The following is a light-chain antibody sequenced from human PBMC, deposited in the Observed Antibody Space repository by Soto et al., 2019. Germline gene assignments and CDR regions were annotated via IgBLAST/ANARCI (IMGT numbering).Light chain of an antibody. Sequence: EFVLTQSPDTLSLPPGERATLSCRASQTVTSSNVAWYQQKPGQAPRPLVYGPSTRATGVPDRFSGSGSGTDFTLTISRLEPEDFAVYYCQQHGDSPPVTFGPGTKVEIK. CDR1: QTVTSSN. J-gene: IGKJ3*01. CDR2: GPS. V-gene: IGKV3-20*01. CDR3: QQHGDSPPVT.